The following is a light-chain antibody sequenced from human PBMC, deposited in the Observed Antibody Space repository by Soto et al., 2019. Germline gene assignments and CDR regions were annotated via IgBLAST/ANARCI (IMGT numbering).Light chain of an antibody. CDR1: SSDVGGYNY. J-gene: IGLJ2*01. CDR2: DVS. Sequence: QSALTQPASVSGSPGQSITISCTGTSSDVGGYNYVSWYQQHPGKAPKLMIYDVSNRPSGVSNRSSGSKSGNTASLTISGLQAEDEADYYCSSYTSSIHVVFGGGTKLTVL. CDR3: SSYTSSIHVV. V-gene: IGLV2-14*01.